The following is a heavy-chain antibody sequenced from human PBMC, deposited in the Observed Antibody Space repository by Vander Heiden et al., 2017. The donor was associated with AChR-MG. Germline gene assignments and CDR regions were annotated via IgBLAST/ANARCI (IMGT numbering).Heavy chain of an antibody. Sequence: EVQLVASGGGLVQPGGSLRLSCAASGFTFSSYWMHWVRQAPGKGLVWVSRINSDGRSTSDGDSVKGRFTISRDNAKNTLYLQMNSLRAEDTAVYYCARDPTYYDFWSGYFYDAFDIWGQGTMVTVSS. D-gene: IGHD3-3*01. CDR2: INSDGRST. J-gene: IGHJ3*02. CDR3: ARDPTYYDFWSGYFYDAFDI. CDR1: GFTFSSYW. V-gene: IGHV3-74*01.